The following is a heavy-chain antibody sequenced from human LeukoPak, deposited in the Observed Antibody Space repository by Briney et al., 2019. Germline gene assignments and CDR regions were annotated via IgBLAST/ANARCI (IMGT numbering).Heavy chain of an antibody. V-gene: IGHV1-18*04. CDR2: ISAYNGNT. D-gene: IGHD2-2*01. J-gene: IGHJ4*02. CDR1: VYTFTSYG. Sequence: ASVKVSCKASVYTFTSYGISWVRQAPGQGLEWMGWISAYNGNTNYAQKLQGRVTMTTDTSTSTAYMELRSLRPDDTAVYYCARLDCSSTSCYVRNTDYWGQGTLVTVSS. CDR3: ARLDCSSTSCYVRNTDY.